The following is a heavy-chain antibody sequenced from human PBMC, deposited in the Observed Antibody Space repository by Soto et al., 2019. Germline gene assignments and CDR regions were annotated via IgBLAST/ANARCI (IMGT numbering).Heavy chain of an antibody. CDR1: GGSISSSSYY. V-gene: IGHV4-39*01. J-gene: IGHJ5*02. CDR3: ARPSGPSTIFGVVITENWFDP. CDR2: IYYSGST. Sequence: PSETLSLTCTVSGGSISSSSYYWGWIRQPPGKGLEWIGSIYYSGSTYYNQSLKSRVTISVDTSKNQFSLKLSSVTAADTAVYYCARPSGPSTIFGVVITENWFDPWGQGTLVTVSS. D-gene: IGHD3-3*01.